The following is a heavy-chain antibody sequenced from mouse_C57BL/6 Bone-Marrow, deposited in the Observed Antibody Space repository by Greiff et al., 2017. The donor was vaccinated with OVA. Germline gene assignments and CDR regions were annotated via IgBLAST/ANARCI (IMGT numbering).Heavy chain of an antibody. Sequence: VKLVESGPGLVQPSQSLSITCTVSGFSLTSYGVHWVRQSPGKGLEWLGVIWRGGSTDYNAAFMSRLSITKDNSKSQVFFKMNSLQADDTAIYYRAKKGDYSNYVDWYFDVWGTGTTVTVSS. CDR2: IWRGGST. CDR1: GFSLTSYG. V-gene: IGHV2-5*01. J-gene: IGHJ1*03. D-gene: IGHD2-5*01. CDR3: AKKGDYSNYVDWYFDV.